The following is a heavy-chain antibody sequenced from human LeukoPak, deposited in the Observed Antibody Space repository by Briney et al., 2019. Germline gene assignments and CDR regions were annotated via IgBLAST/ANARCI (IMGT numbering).Heavy chain of an antibody. CDR2: ISSSSSTI. D-gene: IGHD1-26*01. CDR1: GFTFSSYS. Sequence: GGSLRLSCAASGFTFSSYSMNWVRQAPGKGLEWVSYISSSSSTIYYADSVKGRFTISRDNAKNSLYLQMNSLRAEDTAVYYCASMYSGRSRAFDYWGQETLVTVSS. V-gene: IGHV3-48*01. CDR3: ASMYSGRSRAFDY. J-gene: IGHJ4*02.